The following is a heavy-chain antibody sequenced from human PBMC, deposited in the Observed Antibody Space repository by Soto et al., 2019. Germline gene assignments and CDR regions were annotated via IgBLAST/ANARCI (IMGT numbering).Heavy chain of an antibody. CDR2: LSANSRDI. Sequence: GGSLRLSCAASGITFTTYAMSWVRQAPGKGLEWVSTLSANSRDIYYADSVKGRFTISRDNSKNTLYLQMNSLRAEDTAVYYCAKVSCGWYHNPNWFYPWGQGTLVTVSS. J-gene: IGHJ5*02. D-gene: IGHD6-19*01. CDR3: AKVSCGWYHNPNWFYP. CDR1: GITFTTYA. V-gene: IGHV3-23*01.